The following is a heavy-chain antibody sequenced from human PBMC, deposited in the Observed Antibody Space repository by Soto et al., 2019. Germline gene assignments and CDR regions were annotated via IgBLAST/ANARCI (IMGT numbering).Heavy chain of an antibody. CDR2: ISAYNGNT. CDR1: GYTFTSYG. V-gene: IGHV1-18*01. Sequence: GASVKVSCKASGYTFTSYGISWVRQAPGQGLEWMGWISAYNGNTNYAQKLQGRVTMTTDTSTSTAYMELRSLRSDDTAVYYCAREQERYGDDWYFDLWGRGTLVTVPQ. CDR3: AREQERYGDDWYFDL. D-gene: IGHD4-17*01. J-gene: IGHJ2*01.